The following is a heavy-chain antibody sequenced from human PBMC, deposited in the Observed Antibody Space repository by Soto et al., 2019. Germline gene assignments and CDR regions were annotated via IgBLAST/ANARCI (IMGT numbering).Heavy chain of an antibody. CDR3: LRGGGATIFAPRAV. V-gene: IGHV4-39*01. Sequence: SETLSLTCTVSGGSISSSSYYWGWIRQPPGKGLEWIGSIYYSGSTYYNPSLKSRVTISVDTSKNQFSLKLSSVTAADTAVYSCLRGGGATIFAPRAVRAKRTTVTGSS. J-gene: IGHJ6*04. D-gene: IGHD3-3*01. CDR1: GGSISSSSYY. CDR2: IYYSGST.